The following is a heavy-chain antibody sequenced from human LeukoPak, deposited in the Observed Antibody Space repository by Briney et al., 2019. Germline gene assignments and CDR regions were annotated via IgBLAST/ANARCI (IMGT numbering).Heavy chain of an antibody. CDR1: GFTFSSYW. CDR3: ARSNQADDY. D-gene: IGHD1-14*01. J-gene: IGHJ4*02. V-gene: IGHV3-74*01. CDR2: INPGGSSI. Sequence: GGSLRLSCAASGFTFSSYWMHWPRQVPGKGLVWVSRINPGGSSIAYADSVKGRFTISRDNAKNTLYLQMDSLRAEDTAVYYCARSNQADDYWGQGTLVTVSS.